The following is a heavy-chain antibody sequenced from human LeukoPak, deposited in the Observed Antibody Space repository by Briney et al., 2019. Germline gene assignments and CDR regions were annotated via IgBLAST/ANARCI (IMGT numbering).Heavy chain of an antibody. D-gene: IGHD3-10*01. V-gene: IGHV1-18*01. J-gene: IGHJ3*02. CDR3: ARDMVRGVITTSDAFDI. CDR2: ISAYNGKT. Sequence: GASVKVSCKASGYTFTSNGISWVRQAPGQGREWMGWISAYNGKTNYAQKLQGRVTLTTDTSTSTAYMELRSLRSDDTAVSYCARDMVRGVITTSDAFDIWGQGKMVTVSS. CDR1: GYTFTSNG.